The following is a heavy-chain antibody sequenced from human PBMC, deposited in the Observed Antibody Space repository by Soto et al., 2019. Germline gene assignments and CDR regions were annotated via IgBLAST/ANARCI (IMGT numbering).Heavy chain of an antibody. CDR2: IYHSGAT. J-gene: IGHJ4*01. CDR3: ARHIAVSGTRGFDF. CDR1: GGSISTNW. D-gene: IGHD6-19*01. Sequence: QVQLQESGPGLMKPSGTLSLTCAVSGGSISTNWWIWVRQPPGKGLEWIGEIYHSGATNYNPSLKNRVTMSVDKSQNHLSLNLNSVTAADTPVYYYARHIAVSGTRGFDFWGHGTLVTVSS. V-gene: IGHV4-4*02.